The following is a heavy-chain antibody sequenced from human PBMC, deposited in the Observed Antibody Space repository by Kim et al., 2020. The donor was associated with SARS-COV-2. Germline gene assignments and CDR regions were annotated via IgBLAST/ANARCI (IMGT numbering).Heavy chain of an antibody. J-gene: IGHJ6*02. CDR3: ARDIGYCSSTSCYADYYYGMDV. CDR2: IKQDGSEN. CDR1: GFTFSSYW. Sequence: GGSLRLSCAASGFTFSSYWMSWVRQAPGKGLEWVANIKQDGSENYYVDSVKGRFTISRDNAKNSLYLQINSLRAEETAVYYCARDIGYCSSTSCYADYYYGMDVWGQGTTVTGSS. D-gene: IGHD2-2*01. V-gene: IGHV3-7*03.